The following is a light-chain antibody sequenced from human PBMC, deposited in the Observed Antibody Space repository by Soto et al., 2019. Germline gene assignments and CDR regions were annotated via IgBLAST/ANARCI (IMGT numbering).Light chain of an antibody. J-gene: IGKJ5*01. CDR2: AAS. CDR3: HQRQYWPPIT. Sequence: IQLTQSPSSLSAAVGDGVTITCRASQGISSYLAWYQQKPGKAPKLLIYAASTLQSGVPSRFSGSGSGTDFTLTISSLEPEDFAVYYCHQRQYWPPITFGQGTRLEIK. CDR1: QGISSY. V-gene: IGKV1-9*01.